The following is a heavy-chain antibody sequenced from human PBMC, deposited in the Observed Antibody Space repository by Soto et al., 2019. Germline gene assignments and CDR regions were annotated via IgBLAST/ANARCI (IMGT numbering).Heavy chain of an antibody. Sequence: GASVKVCCKDPRYAYTCSGSSWVRQAPGQGLEWMGWISAYNGNTNYAQKLQGRVTMTTDTSTSTAYMELRSLRSDDTAVYYCARVIRWFDPWGQGTLVTVSS. D-gene: IGHD3-3*02. CDR3: ARVIRWFDP. CDR1: RYAYTCSG. V-gene: IGHV1-18*01. CDR2: ISAYNGNT. J-gene: IGHJ5*02.